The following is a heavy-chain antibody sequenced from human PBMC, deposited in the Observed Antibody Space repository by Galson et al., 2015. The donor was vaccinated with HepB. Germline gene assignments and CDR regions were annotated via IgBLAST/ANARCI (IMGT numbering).Heavy chain of an antibody. CDR3: ARSAAGRTATTTLA. J-gene: IGHJ5*02. Sequence: SLRLSCAGSGFSLSNSAMHWVRQAPGKGLEWVAKISYDAKNVYYAESLRGRSAISRDYSKKTVYLQMNSLRSKDTAVYYCARSAAGRTATTTLAWGQGILVTVSS. V-gene: IGHV3-30*03. D-gene: IGHD4-17*01. CDR1: GFSLSNSA. CDR2: ISYDAKNV.